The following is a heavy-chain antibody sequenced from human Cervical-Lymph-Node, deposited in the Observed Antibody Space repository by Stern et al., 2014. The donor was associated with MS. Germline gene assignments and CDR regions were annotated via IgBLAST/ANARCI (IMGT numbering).Heavy chain of an antibody. J-gene: IGHJ6*02. D-gene: IGHD2-2*02. V-gene: IGHV3-33*08. Sequence: VQLVESGGGVVQPGGPQGLSCTASGFTFEDYAMDWVRQVPGKGLEGVAMIWYDGSQKYYGDSVRGRFSVSRDNSRNTLYLQMKSLSLEDTAVYYCARKIPDYYYYAMDVWGQGTTVTVSS. CDR1: GFTFEDYA. CDR2: IWYDGSQK. CDR3: ARKIPDYYYYAMDV.